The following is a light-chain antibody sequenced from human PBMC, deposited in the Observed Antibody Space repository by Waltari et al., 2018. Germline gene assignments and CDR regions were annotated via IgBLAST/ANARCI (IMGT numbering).Light chain of an antibody. Sequence: DIQMTQSPSSLSASLGDRVTITCRASQTIHIYLNWYQQKPGKAPKLLIYAASSLQGGVPSRFSGSASGTDFTLTISRLQPEEFATYFCQQSYSTPWTFGQGTKVEIK. CDR1: QTIHIY. V-gene: IGKV1-39*01. CDR3: QQSYSTPWT. CDR2: AAS. J-gene: IGKJ1*01.